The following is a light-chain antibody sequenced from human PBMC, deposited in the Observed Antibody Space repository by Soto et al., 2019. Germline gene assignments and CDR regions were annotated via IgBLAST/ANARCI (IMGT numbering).Light chain of an antibody. CDR2: HAS. J-gene: IGKJ1*01. Sequence: EIVLTQSPGTLSLSPVERATLSRRASQSVSSSYLAWYQQKPGQAPRLLIYHASARATGIPARFSGSGSGTEFTLTISGLQSEDFAVYYCQQYNNWPPWTFGQGTKV. CDR3: QQYNNWPPWT. V-gene: IGKV3-15*01. CDR1: QSVSSSY.